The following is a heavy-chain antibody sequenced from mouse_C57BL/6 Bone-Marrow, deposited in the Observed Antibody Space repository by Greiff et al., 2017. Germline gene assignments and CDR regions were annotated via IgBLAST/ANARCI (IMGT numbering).Heavy chain of an antibody. CDR3: AYVHYGSSYRGDYFDY. V-gene: IGHV14-2*01. CDR2: IDPEDGDT. D-gene: IGHD1-1*01. CDR1: GFNIKDYY. J-gene: IGHJ2*01. Sequence: EVQLQQSGAELVKPGASVKLSCTASGFNIKDYYMHWVKQRPEQGLEWIGRIDPEDGDTKYAPKFQGKATITADTSSNTAYLQLSSLTSEDTAVYYCAYVHYGSSYRGDYFDYWGQGTTLTVSS.